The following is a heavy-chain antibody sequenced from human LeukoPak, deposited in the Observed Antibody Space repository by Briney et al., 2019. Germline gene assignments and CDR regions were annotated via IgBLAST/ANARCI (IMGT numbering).Heavy chain of an antibody. V-gene: IGHV3-64D*06. CDR1: GFTFSSYW. J-gene: IGHJ4*02. CDR3: VKDRYSYYVPARDY. CDR2: ISSNGGST. Sequence: GGSLRPSCAASGFTFSSYWMSWVRQAPGKGLEYVSAISSNGGSTYYADSVKGRFTISRDNSKNTLYLQMSSLRAEDTAVYYCVKDRYSYYVPARDYWGQGTLVTVSS. D-gene: IGHD5-18*01.